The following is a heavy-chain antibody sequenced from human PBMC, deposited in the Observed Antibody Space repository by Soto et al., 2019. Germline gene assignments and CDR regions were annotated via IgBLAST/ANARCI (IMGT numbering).Heavy chain of an antibody. CDR3: ARAIFAFGDYYFGMDV. V-gene: IGHV4-59*01. D-gene: IGHD3-10*01. CDR2: IYYSGST. J-gene: IGHJ6*02. CDR1: GGSISGYY. Sequence: SETLSLTCTVSGGSISGYYWTWIRQPPGRGLEWIGNIYYSGSTNYNPSLESRVTMSVDTSKNQFSLKLSSVTAADTAVYYCARAIFAFGDYYFGMDVWGQGTTVTVSS.